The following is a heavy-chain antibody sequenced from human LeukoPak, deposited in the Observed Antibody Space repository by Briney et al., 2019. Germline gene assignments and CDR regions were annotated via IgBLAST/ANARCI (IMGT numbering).Heavy chain of an antibody. V-gene: IGHV3-74*01. Sequence: GGSLRLPCAASGFTFSSYWMHWVRQAPGKGLVWVSRINSDGSGTVYADSVKGRYTISRDNAKNTLYLQMNSLRAEDTAVYYCARRLGYCTNGVCYSGWFDPWGQGTLVTVSS. CDR2: INSDGSGT. J-gene: IGHJ5*02. CDR3: ARRLGYCTNGVCYSGWFDP. CDR1: GFTFSSYW. D-gene: IGHD2-8*01.